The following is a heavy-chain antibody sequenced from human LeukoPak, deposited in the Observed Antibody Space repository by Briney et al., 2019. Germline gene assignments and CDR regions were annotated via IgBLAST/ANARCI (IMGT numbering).Heavy chain of an antibody. CDR1: GGSISSYY. V-gene: IGHV4-59*05. Sequence: SETLSLTCTVSGGSISSYYWSWIRQPPGKGLEWIGSIYYSGRTYYNPSLKSRVTIFVDLSKNQFSLNLRSVTAADTAVYYCARHERCSSINCVYNWFDPWGQGTLVIVSS. CDR2: IYYSGRT. J-gene: IGHJ5*02. CDR3: ARHERCSSINCVYNWFDP. D-gene: IGHD2-2*01.